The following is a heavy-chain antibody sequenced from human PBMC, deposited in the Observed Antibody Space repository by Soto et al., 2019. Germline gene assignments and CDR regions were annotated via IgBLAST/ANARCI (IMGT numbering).Heavy chain of an antibody. CDR3: ARTGYGSGRTWFDP. CDR1: GDAISNSNYY. D-gene: IGHD3-10*01. J-gene: IGHJ5*02. Sequence: QLQLQESGPGLVKPSETLSLTCTISGDAISNSNYYWGWIRQPPGKWLEWIGRIYYSGSTYYNPSLKSRVTISVDTSRNQFSMKLRSVTAGDTAVYHCARTGYGSGRTWFDPWGQGTLVTVSS. V-gene: IGHV4-39*01. CDR2: IYYSGST.